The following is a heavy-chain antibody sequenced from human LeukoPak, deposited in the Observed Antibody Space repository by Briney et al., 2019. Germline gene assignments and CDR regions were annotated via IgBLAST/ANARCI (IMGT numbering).Heavy chain of an antibody. CDR2: IYSGGNT. D-gene: IGHD2-21*02. V-gene: IGHV3-53*01. CDR3: ARGTVTAPDY. CDR1: GFSVSNTY. J-gene: IGHJ4*02. Sequence: GGSLRLSCAASGFSVSNTYMSWVRQAPGKGLEWVSIIYSGGNTYYADSVKGRFTISRDNSKNTLYLQMNRLRPEDTAVYYCARGTVTAPDYWGQGTLVTVSS.